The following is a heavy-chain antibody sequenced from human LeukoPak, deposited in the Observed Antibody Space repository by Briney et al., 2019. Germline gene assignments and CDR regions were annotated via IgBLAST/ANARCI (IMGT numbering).Heavy chain of an antibody. V-gene: IGHV3-53*01. Sequence: PGGSLRLSCAASGFTVSSNYMSWVRQAPGKGLEWVSVIYSGGSTYYADSVKGRFTISRDNSKNTLYLQMNSLRAEDTAVYYCARGYDYVWGSRAFDIWGQGTMVTVSS. CDR3: ARGYDYVWGSRAFDI. CDR2: IYSGGST. CDR1: GFTVSSNY. J-gene: IGHJ3*02. D-gene: IGHD3-16*01.